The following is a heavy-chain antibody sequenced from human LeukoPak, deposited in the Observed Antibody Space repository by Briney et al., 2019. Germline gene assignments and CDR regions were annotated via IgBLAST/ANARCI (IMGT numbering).Heavy chain of an antibody. J-gene: IGHJ5*02. V-gene: IGHV4-38-2*02. D-gene: IGHD2-21*01. CDR1: SYSISSAYY. CDR3: ARASPIPLNWFDP. CDR2: ISQSGYT. Sequence: SETLSLTCSVSSYSISSAYYWGWIRQPPGRGLEWIGSISQSGYTYYNPSLKSRLTISVDTSKNQFSLKLTSVTAADTAVYYCARASPIPLNWFDPWGQGTLVTVSS.